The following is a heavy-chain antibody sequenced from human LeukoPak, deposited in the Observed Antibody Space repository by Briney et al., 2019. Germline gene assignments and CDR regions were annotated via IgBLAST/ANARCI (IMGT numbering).Heavy chain of an antibody. CDR2: ISGSGGST. J-gene: IGHJ5*02. V-gene: IGHV3-23*01. CDR3: AKFQRYDFWSGYNNWFDP. D-gene: IGHD3-3*01. CDR1: RFTFSNYD. Sequence: PGGSLRLSCAASRFTFSNYDMNWVRQAPGRGLEWVSAISGSGGSTYYADSVKGRFTISRDNSKNTLYLQMNSLRAEDTAVYYCAKFQRYDFWSGYNNWFDPWGQGTLVTVSS.